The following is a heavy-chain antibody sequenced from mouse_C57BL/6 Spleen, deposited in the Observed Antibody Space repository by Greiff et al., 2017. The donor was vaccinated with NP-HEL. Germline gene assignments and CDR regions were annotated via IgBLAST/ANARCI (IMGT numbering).Heavy chain of an antibody. V-gene: IGHV5-4*03. J-gene: IGHJ1*03. D-gene: IGHD2-2*01. Sequence: DVMLVESGGGLVKPGGSLKLSCAASGFTFSSYAMSWVRQTPEKRLEWVATISDGGSYTYYPDNVKGRFTISRDNAKNNLYLQMSHLKSEDTAMYYCARVYGYDEGYFDVWGTGTTVTVSS. CDR2: ISDGGSYT. CDR1: GFTFSSYA. CDR3: ARVYGYDEGYFDV.